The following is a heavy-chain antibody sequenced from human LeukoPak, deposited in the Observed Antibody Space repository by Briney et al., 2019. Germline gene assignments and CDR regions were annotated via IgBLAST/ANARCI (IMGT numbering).Heavy chain of an antibody. V-gene: IGHV6-1*01. J-gene: IGHJ4*02. Sequence: SQTLSLTCAISGDSVSSDITAWNWNRQSPSRGLEWLGRTYYRSKWYNDYAVSVNSRITINPDTSKNQFSLQLNSVTPEDTAVYYCARGWGFDYWGQGTLVTVSS. CDR1: GDSVSSDITA. CDR2: TYYRSKWYN. D-gene: IGHD7-27*01. CDR3: ARGWGFDY.